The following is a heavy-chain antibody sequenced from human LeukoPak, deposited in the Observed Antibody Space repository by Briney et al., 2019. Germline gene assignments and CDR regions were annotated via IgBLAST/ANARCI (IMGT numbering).Heavy chain of an antibody. CDR3: ARGGAARPDY. J-gene: IGHJ4*02. D-gene: IGHD6-6*01. V-gene: IGHV3-48*03. Sequence: GGSLRLSCAASGFTFSSYEMNWVRQAPGKGLEWVSSISRSATTIYYADSVKGRFTIYRDNVKNLLYLQINSLRVEDTSVYYCARGGAARPDYWGQGTLVTVSS. CDR2: ISRSATTI. CDR1: GFTFSSYE.